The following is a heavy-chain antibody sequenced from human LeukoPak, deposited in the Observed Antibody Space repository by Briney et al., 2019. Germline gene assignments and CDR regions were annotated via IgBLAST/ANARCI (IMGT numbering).Heavy chain of an antibody. Sequence: SVKVSCKASGYTFSDYQIHWVRQAPGQGLEWMGRISPNSGGTNFAQDFQGRVTMTRDASIRTAFMELSRLRSDDTAVYYCARAQDTASANDFEYWGQGTLVTVSS. J-gene: IGHJ4*02. CDR2: ISPNSGGT. CDR3: ARAQDTASANDFEY. D-gene: IGHD5-18*01. CDR1: GYTFSDYQ. V-gene: IGHV1-2*06.